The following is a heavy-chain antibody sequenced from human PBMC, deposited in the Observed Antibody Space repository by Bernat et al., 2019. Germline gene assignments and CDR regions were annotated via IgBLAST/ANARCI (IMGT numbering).Heavy chain of an antibody. V-gene: IGHV3-23*01. CDR1: GFTFSSYA. Sequence: EVQLLESGGGLVQPGGSLRLSCAASGFTFSSYAMSWVRQAPGKGLEWVSAISGSGGSTYYADSVKGRFTISRDNSKNTLYLQMNSLRDEDTAVYYCAKQPELLNGGGGAPDFWGQGTMVTVSS. D-gene: IGHD3-16*01. CDR2: ISGSGGST. J-gene: IGHJ4*02. CDR3: AKQPELLNGGGGAPDF.